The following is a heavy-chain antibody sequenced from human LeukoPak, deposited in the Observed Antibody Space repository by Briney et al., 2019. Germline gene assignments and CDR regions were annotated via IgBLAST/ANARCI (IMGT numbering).Heavy chain of an antibody. D-gene: IGHD3-10*01. J-gene: IGHJ6*02. CDR1: GFPFSAYP. V-gene: IGHV3-30-3*01. CDR2: ISYDGSAN. Sequence: GTSLRLSCSASGFPFSAYPIHWVRQTPGKGLEWLAFISYDGSANFYADSVKGRFTISRDNSKNTGYLQIISLRPDDTAVYYCATDGRNRGVMAMDVWGQGTTVTVSS. CDR3: ATDGRNRGVMAMDV.